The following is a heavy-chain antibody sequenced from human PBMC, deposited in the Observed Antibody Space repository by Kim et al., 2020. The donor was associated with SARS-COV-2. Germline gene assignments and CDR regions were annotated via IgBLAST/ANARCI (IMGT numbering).Heavy chain of an antibody. D-gene: IGHD6-19*01. J-gene: IGHJ4*02. CDR3: ARRGGAGRGDH. CDR1: GGTFTGYY. CDR2: INSLGST. V-gene: IGHV4-34*01. Sequence: SETLSLTCAVYGGTFTGYYWSWVRQPPGKGLEWIGQINSLGSTNFNPSLKSRVTLLVDTSKNQFSLKLTSVTAADPAIYYCARRGGAGRGDHWGQGTLVTVSS.